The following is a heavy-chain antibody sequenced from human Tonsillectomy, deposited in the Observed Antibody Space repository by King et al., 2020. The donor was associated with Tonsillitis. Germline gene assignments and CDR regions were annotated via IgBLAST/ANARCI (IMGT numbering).Heavy chain of an antibody. D-gene: IGHD2-2*01. CDR2: IRYDGSNK. CDR1: GFTFSSYG. V-gene: IGHV3-30*02. CDR3: AKDGSYQLPNY. Sequence: VQLVESGGGVVQPGGSLRLSCAASGFTFSSYGMHWVRQAPGKGLEWVAFIRYDGSNKYYADSVKGRFTISRDNSKNTLYLQMNSLRAEDTAVYYCAKDGSYQLPNYWGQGTLVTVSS. J-gene: IGHJ4*02.